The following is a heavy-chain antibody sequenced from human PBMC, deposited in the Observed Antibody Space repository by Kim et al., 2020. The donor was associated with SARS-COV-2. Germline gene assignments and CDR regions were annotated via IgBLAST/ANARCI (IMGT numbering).Heavy chain of an antibody. D-gene: IGHD5-12*01. CDR3: ARGPPIVATYNYYYYGIDV. CDR2: INHSGST. V-gene: IGHV4-34*01. CDR1: GGSFSGYY. J-gene: IGHJ6*01. Sequence: SETLSLTCAVYGGSFSGYYWSWIRQPPGKGLEWIGVINHSGSTNYNPSLTSRVTISVDTSKNKFSLTLTFVTAADTAAYYCARGPPIVATYNYYYYGIDV.